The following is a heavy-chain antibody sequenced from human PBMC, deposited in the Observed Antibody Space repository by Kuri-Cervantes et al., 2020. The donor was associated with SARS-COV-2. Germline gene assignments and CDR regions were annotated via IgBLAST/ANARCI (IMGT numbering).Heavy chain of an antibody. Sequence: GESLKISCAASGFTFSSYAMHWVRQAPGKGLEWVAFIRYDGSNKYYADSVKGRFTISRDNSKNTLYLQMNSLRAEDTAVYYCTTLIDYWGQGALVTVSS. CDR2: IRYDGSNK. J-gene: IGHJ4*02. CDR1: GFTFSSYA. CDR3: TTLIDY. V-gene: IGHV3-30*02.